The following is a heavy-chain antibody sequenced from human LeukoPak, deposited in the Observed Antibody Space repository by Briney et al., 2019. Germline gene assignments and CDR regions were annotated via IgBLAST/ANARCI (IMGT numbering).Heavy chain of an antibody. J-gene: IGHJ4*02. Sequence: SETLSLTCTVSGGSISNSNYYWGWIRQPPGKGLEWIGSIYYSGSTDYNPSLKSRVTISVDTSKNQFSLKLSSVTAADTAVYYCARAMYSSSWYPGGLDYWGQGTLVTVSS. V-gene: IGHV4-39*07. CDR3: ARAMYSSSWYPGGLDY. CDR2: IYYSGST. D-gene: IGHD6-13*01. CDR1: GGSISNSNYY.